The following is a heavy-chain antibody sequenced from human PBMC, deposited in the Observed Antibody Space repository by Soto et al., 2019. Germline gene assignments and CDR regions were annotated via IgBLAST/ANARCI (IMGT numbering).Heavy chain of an antibody. V-gene: IGHV1-24*01. J-gene: IGHJ4*02. CDR3: ATVPIETTVTTLFDY. CDR1: GSTHTELS. Sequence: ASVKFSCNVSGSTHTELSMHWVRQAPGKGLVWMGGFDPEDGETIYAQKFPGRVTMTEETSTDTAYMELSSLRSEDTAVYYCATVPIETTVTTLFDYWGQGTLVTVSS. D-gene: IGHD4-17*01. CDR2: FDPEDGET.